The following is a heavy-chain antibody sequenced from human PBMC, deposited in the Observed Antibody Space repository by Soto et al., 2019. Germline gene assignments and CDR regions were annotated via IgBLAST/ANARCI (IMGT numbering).Heavy chain of an antibody. V-gene: IGHV1-58*02. J-gene: IGHJ4*01. D-gene: IGHD2-21*02. Sequence: SVKVSCKASGFTFTSSAIQWVRQASGQRLEWIGWIVVGSGNTNYAQKFQERVTITRDMSTSTAYMELSSLRSEDTAVYYCARGWGYCGGDCYSGSIPLFYWGQ. CDR1: GFTFTSSA. CDR3: ARGWGYCGGDCYSGSIPLFY. CDR2: IVVGSGNT.